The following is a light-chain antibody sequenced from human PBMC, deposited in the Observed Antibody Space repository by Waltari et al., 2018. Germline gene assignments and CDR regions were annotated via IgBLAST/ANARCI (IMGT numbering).Light chain of an antibody. V-gene: IGLV2-23*02. Sequence: QSALTQPASVSGSPGQSLPIPCTGTSSYVGSSHLVTRYQQHPGKAHKLIIYAVSKRPSGASARFSGSKSGNTASLTISGLQAEDEADYYCCSYAGSTTRWVFGGGTKLTVL. CDR2: AVS. J-gene: IGLJ3*02. CDR3: CSYAGSTTRWV. CDR1: SSYVGSSHL.